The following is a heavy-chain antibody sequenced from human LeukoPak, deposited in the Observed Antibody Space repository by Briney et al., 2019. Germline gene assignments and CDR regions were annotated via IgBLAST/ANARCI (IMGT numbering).Heavy chain of an antibody. D-gene: IGHD6-13*01. J-gene: IGHJ1*01. Sequence: ASVKVSCKASGYTFTSYALHWVRPAPGQRLEGMGWINAGNGNTKYSQKFQGRVTITRDTSASTAYMELSSLRSEDTAVYYCASGSSSWYKYFQHWGQGTLVTVSS. CDR3: ASGSSSWYKYFQH. V-gene: IGHV1-3*01. CDR1: GYTFTSYA. CDR2: INAGNGNT.